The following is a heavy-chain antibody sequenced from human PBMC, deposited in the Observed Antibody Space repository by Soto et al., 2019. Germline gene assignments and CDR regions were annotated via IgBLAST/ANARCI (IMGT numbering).Heavy chain of an antibody. CDR1: GGSFTSNNW. V-gene: IGHV4-4*02. D-gene: IGHD2-15*01. J-gene: IGHJ4*02. CDR3: ARVKLAGRGGFDY. CDR2: TYRTGST. Sequence: SETLSLTCAVSGGSFTSNNWWTWVRQPPGQGLEWIGETYRTGSTNYNPSLKSRVTISLDKSENQSSLELTSVTAADTAVYYCARVKLAGRGGFDYWGLGTLVTVSS.